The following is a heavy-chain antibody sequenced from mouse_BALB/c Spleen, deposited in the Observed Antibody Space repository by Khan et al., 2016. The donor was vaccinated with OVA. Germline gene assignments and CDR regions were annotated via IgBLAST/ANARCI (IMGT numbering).Heavy chain of an antibody. CDR3: ARSYDGAWFTY. V-gene: IGHV1-77*01. CDR2: IYPGSGST. J-gene: IGHJ3*01. Sequence: QVQLKQSGPELVKPEASVKMSCKASGYTFSDYVISWVKLRTGQGLEWIGEIYPGSGSTYYNEKFKGKATLTADKPSSTAYMQLSSLTSEDSAVYFCARSYDGAWFTYWGQGTLVTVS. CDR1: GYTFSDYV. D-gene: IGHD1-1*01.